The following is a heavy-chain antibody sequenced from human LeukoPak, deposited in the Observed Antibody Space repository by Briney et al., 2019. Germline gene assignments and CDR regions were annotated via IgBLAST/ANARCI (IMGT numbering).Heavy chain of an antibody. D-gene: IGHD5-18*01. CDR3: PRALGGYSYGSHFDY. J-gene: IGHJ4*02. Sequence: GGSLRLSCAASGFTFSRYSLNLVAQAPGKGLEWFSSITASSSYIYYADSVKGRFTISRDNGRTSLYLHINSLSAEDTDAYYCPRALGGYSYGSHFDYWGQGTLVTVSS. CDR2: ITASSSYI. CDR1: GFTFSRYS. V-gene: IGHV3-21*04.